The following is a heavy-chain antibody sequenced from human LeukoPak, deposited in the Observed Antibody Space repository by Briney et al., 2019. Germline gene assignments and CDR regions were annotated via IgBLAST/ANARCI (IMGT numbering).Heavy chain of an antibody. CDR2: ISSSSSYI. V-gene: IGHV3-21*01. Sequence: GGSLRLSCAASGFTFSSYSMNWVRQAPGKGLEWVSSISSSSSYIYYADSVKGRFTISRDNAKNSLYLQMNSLRAEDTAVYYCARGGVAAAGTRDYWGQGTLVTVSS. CDR3: ARGGVAAAGTRDY. CDR1: GFTFSSYS. J-gene: IGHJ4*02. D-gene: IGHD6-13*01.